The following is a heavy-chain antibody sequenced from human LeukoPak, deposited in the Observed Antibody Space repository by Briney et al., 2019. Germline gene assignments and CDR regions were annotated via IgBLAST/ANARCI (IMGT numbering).Heavy chain of an antibody. J-gene: IGHJ6*03. D-gene: IGHD4-11*01. Sequence: SETLSLTCTVSGGSITNYYWTWIRQPPGKGLEWIRYIHYSGSTNYNPSLKSRVTISVDTSKNQFSLKLSSVTAADTAVYYCARASVTYYYYYYMDVWGKGTTVTVSS. CDR3: ARASVTYYYYYYMDV. V-gene: IGHV4-59*01. CDR1: GGSITNYY. CDR2: IHYSGST.